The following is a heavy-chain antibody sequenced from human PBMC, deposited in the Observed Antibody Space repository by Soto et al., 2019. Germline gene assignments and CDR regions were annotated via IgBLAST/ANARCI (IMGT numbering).Heavy chain of an antibody. Sequence: QVQLVQSGAEVKKPGSSVKVSCKASGGTFSSYAISWVRQAPGQGLEWMGGIIPIFGTANYAQKFQGRVTITAAESTSTAYMELSSLRSEDTAVYYCARQDEDSSGGYSPYYFDYWGQGTLVTVSS. D-gene: IGHD3-22*01. CDR2: IIPIFGTA. CDR3: ARQDEDSSGGYSPYYFDY. V-gene: IGHV1-69*12. J-gene: IGHJ4*02. CDR1: GGTFSSYA.